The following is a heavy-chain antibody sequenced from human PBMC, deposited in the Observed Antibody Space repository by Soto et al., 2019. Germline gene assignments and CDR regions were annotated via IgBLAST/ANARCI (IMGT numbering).Heavy chain of an antibody. D-gene: IGHD6-13*01. Sequence: GGSLRLSCAASGFSFSSYGMNWVRQAPGKGLEWVSGISGSGGSTYYADSVEGRFTISRDNSKNTLYLQMNSLTVEDTAVYYCAKDLEHTLIAYSSSWYDDYWGQGTLVTVSS. J-gene: IGHJ4*02. CDR2: ISGSGGST. CDR1: GFSFSSYG. V-gene: IGHV3-23*01. CDR3: AKDLEHTLIAYSSSWYDDY.